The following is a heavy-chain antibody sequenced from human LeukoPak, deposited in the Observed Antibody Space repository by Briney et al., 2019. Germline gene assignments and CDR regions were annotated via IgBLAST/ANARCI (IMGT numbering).Heavy chain of an antibody. D-gene: IGHD4-23*01. CDR2: IIPIFGTA. Sequence: SVKVSCKASGGTFSSYAISWVRQAPGQGLEWMGGIIPIFGTANYAQKFQGRVTITADKSTSTAYMELSSLRSEDTAVDYCARGGNRSMDPDDAFDIWGQGTMVTVSS. V-gene: IGHV1-69*06. CDR3: ARGGNRSMDPDDAFDI. J-gene: IGHJ3*02. CDR1: GGTFSSYA.